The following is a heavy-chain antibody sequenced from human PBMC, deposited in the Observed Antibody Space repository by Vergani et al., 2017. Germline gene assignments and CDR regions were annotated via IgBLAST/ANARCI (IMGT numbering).Heavy chain of an antibody. Sequence: QVQLVQSWAEVQKPGASVKVSCKASGYTFTGYYMHWVRQAPGQGLEWMGWINPNSGGTNYAQKFQGRVTMTRDTSISTAYMELSRLRSDDTAVYYCAKVSVGATYYFDYWGQGTLVTVSS. CDR2: INPNSGGT. V-gene: IGHV1-2*02. J-gene: IGHJ4*02. D-gene: IGHD1-26*01. CDR1: GYTFTGYY. CDR3: AKVSVGATYYFDY.